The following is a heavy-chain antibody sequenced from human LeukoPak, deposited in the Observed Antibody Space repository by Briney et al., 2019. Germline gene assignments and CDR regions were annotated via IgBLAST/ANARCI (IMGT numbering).Heavy chain of an antibody. CDR1: GFTFDDYA. CDR2: ISWNSGSI. D-gene: IGHD1-26*01. V-gene: IGHV3-9*01. CDR3: AKESGS. Sequence: GGSLRLSCAASGFTFDDYAMHWVRQAPGKGLEWVSGISWNSGSIGYADSVKGRFTISRDNAKNSLYLQMNSLRAEDTALYYCAKESGSWGQGTLVTVCS. J-gene: IGHJ1*01.